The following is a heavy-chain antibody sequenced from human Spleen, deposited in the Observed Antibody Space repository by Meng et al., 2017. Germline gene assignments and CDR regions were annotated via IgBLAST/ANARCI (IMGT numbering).Heavy chain of an antibody. Sequence: SETLSLTCTVSGGSISSSSYYWGWIRQPPGKGLEWIGSIYYSGITYYNPSLKSRVTMSADPSKNQFSLKLTSVTAADTAVYYCAGGAVVTLIFYHVMDVWGQGTTVTVSS. D-gene: IGHD2-21*02. CDR2: IYYSGIT. CDR1: GGSISSSSYY. V-gene: IGHV4-39*07. CDR3: AGGAVVTLIFYHVMDV. J-gene: IGHJ6*02.